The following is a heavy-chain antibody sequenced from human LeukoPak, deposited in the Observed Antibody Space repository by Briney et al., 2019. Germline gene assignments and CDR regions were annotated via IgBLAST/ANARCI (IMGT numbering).Heavy chain of an antibody. CDR2: IIPISGTA. V-gene: IGHV1-69*06. CDR3: ARGERLLWFGEFESRQYFQH. D-gene: IGHD3-10*01. CDR1: GGTFSSYA. J-gene: IGHJ1*01. Sequence: ASVKVSCKASGGTFSSYAISWVRQAPGQGLEWMGGIIPISGTANYAQKFQGRVTITADKSTSTAYMELSSLRSEDTAVYYCARGERLLWFGEFESRQYFQHWGQGTLVTVSS.